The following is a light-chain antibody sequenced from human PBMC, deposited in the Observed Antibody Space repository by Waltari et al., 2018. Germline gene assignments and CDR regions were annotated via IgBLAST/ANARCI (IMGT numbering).Light chain of an antibody. CDR1: RSDVGGYNY. Sequence: QSALTQPASVSGSPGQSITISCTGTRSDVGGYNYVSCYQQHPGKAPKLMIYDVSNRPSGVSNRFSGSKSGNTASLTISGLRAEDEADYYCSSYTSSSTLVFGGGTKLTVL. V-gene: IGLV2-14*03. J-gene: IGLJ2*01. CDR3: SSYTSSSTLV. CDR2: DVS.